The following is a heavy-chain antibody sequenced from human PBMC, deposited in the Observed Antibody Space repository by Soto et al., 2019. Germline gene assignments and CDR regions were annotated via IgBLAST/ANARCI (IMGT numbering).Heavy chain of an antibody. CDR1: GFTFNTFA. D-gene: IGHD6-19*01. CDR2: ISATGAVT. CDR3: AKMGRTGWLRLPIDS. J-gene: IGHJ4*02. V-gene: IGHV3-23*01. Sequence: EVQLLESGGGLVHPGGSLKLSCAASGFTFNTFAMTWVRQAPGKGLEWVSSISATGAVTSDADAVKGRFSTSRDNSNKTLYLHMNDLRADDTAVYYCAKMGRTGWLRLPIDSWGQGTLVTVSS.